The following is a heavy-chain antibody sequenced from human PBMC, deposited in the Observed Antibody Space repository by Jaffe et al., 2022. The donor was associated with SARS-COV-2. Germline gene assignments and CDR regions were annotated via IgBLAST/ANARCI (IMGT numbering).Heavy chain of an antibody. J-gene: IGHJ4*02. CDR2: ISSSSSYI. Sequence: EVQLVESGGGLVKPGGSLRLSCAASGFTFSSYSMNWVRQAPGKGLEWVSSISSSSSYIYYADSVKGRFTISRDNAKNSLYLQMNSLRAEDTAVYYCARGGSGSYYSAFDYWGQGTLVTVSS. CDR1: GFTFSSYS. V-gene: IGHV3-21*01. CDR3: ARGGSGSYYSAFDY. D-gene: IGHD1-26*01.